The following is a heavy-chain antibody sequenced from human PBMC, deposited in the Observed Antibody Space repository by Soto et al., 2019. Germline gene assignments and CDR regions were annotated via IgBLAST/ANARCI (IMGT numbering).Heavy chain of an antibody. CDR3: AKDMAGTTGAFDF. V-gene: IGHV3-9*01. CDR1: GFNFGAYA. CDR2: LVGSGGSI. Sequence: GGSLRLSCAASGFNFGAYAMSWVRQAPGKGLEWVSGLVGSGGSIGYAASVKGRFTISRDNAKNSLYLQMNSLKAQDTALYYCAKDMAGTTGAFDFWGQGTMVTVSS. D-gene: IGHD1-1*01. J-gene: IGHJ3*01.